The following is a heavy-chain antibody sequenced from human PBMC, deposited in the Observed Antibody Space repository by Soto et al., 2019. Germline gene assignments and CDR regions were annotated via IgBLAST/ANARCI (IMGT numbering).Heavy chain of an antibody. CDR2: LNHSGCST. D-gene: IGHD5-18*01. Sequence: ASVKVSCKASVYTFTSYYMHWVRQSPGQRLEWMGILNHSGCSTSYAQKFQGRVTMNRHTSTSIDYMELSSLRAEDTDVYYCASGYSYGCFDYWGQGTLVTVSS. V-gene: IGHV1-46*01. CDR3: ASGYSYGCFDY. CDR1: VYTFTSYY. J-gene: IGHJ4*02.